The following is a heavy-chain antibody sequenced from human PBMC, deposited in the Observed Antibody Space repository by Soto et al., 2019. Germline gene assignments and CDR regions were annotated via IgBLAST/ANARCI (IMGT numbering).Heavy chain of an antibody. Sequence: QVQLVQSGAEVKKPGASVKVSCKASGYTFTSYDINWVRQATGQGLEWMGWMNPNSGNTGYAQKFQGRVTMTRNTSISTAYMELRRLRSEDTAVYYCARGRRYSSSWPGGYWGQGTLVTVSS. J-gene: IGHJ4*02. V-gene: IGHV1-8*01. CDR3: ARGRRYSSSWPGGY. D-gene: IGHD6-13*01. CDR2: MNPNSGNT. CDR1: GYTFTSYD.